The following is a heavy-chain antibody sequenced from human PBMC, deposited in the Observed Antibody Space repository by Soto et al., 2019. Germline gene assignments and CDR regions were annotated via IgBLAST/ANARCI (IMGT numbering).Heavy chain of an antibody. J-gene: IGHJ4*02. Sequence: GASVKVSCKVSGYTLTELSMHWVRQAPRKGLEWMGGFDPEDGETIYAQKFQGRVTMTEDTSTDTAYMELSSLRSEDTAVYYCATNLGLGYCSGGSCYIFDYWGQGTLVTVS. V-gene: IGHV1-24*01. D-gene: IGHD2-15*01. CDR1: GYTLTELS. CDR2: FDPEDGET. CDR3: ATNLGLGYCSGGSCYIFDY.